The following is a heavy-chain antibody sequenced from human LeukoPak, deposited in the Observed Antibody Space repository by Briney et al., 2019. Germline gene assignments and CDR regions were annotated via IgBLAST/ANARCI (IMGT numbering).Heavy chain of an antibody. CDR3: ARVTGYIVEDYFDY. V-gene: IGHV4-38-2*02. CDR2: IYHSEST. D-gene: IGHD3-22*01. Sequence: SETLSLTCIVSAYSISSGYYWGWIRQPPGKGLEWIGSIYHSESTYYNPSLKSRVTISIDTSKNQFSLRLSSVTAADTAVYYCARVTGYIVEDYFDYWGQGTLVTVSS. CDR1: AYSISSGYY. J-gene: IGHJ4*02.